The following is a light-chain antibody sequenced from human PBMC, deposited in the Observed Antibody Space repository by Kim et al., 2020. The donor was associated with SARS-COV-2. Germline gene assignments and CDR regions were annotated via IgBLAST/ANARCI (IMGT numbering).Light chain of an antibody. CDR3: QQYNNWPHT. CDR1: QRVSSD. CDR2: GAS. Sequence: VSPGERATPSCRASQRVSSDLAWYQQKPGQAPRLLIYGASTRATGIPARLSGSGSGTEFTLTISSLQCEDFAVYYCQQYNNWPHTFGQGTRMEIK. V-gene: IGKV3-15*01. J-gene: IGKJ5*01.